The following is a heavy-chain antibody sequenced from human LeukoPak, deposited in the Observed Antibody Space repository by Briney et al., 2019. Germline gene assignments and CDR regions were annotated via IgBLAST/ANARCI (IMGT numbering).Heavy chain of an antibody. CDR3: ARALTYYDFWSGPTFSVNWFDP. V-gene: IGHV4-30-2*01. CDR1: GGSISSGGYS. Sequence: PSETLSLTCAVSGGSISSGGYSWSWIRQPPGKGLEWIGYIYHSGSTYYNPSLKSRVTISVDTSKNQFSLKLSSVTAADTAVYYCARALTYYDFWSGPTFSVNWFDPWGQGTLVTVSS. D-gene: IGHD3-3*01. J-gene: IGHJ5*02. CDR2: IYHSGST.